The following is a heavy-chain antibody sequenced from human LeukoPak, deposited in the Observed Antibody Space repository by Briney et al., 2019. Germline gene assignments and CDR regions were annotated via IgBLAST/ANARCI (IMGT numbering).Heavy chain of an antibody. CDR2: INPNSGGT. CDR3: ARPYYYGSGSYYKPIFDY. D-gene: IGHD3-10*01. Sequence: GASVKVSCKASGYTFTGYYMHWVRQAPGQGLEWMGWINPNSGGTNYAQKFQGRVTMTRDTSISTAYMELSRLRPDDTAVYYCARPYYYGSGSYYKPIFDYWGQGTLVTVSS. V-gene: IGHV1-2*02. J-gene: IGHJ4*02. CDR1: GYTFTGYY.